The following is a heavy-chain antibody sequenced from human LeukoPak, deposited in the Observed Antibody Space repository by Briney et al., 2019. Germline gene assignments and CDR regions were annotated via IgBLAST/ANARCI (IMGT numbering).Heavy chain of an antibody. D-gene: IGHD2-15*01. J-gene: IGHJ4*02. CDR2: INPNSGGT. CDR1: GYTFTGYY. V-gene: IGHV1-2*02. Sequence: ASVKVSCXASGYTFTGYYMHWVRQAPRQGLEWMAWINPNSGGTNYAQKFQGRVTMTRDTSISTAYMELSRLRSDDTAVYYCAGPSTCSGGSCTTLDYWGQGTLVTVSS. CDR3: AGPSTCSGGSCTTLDY.